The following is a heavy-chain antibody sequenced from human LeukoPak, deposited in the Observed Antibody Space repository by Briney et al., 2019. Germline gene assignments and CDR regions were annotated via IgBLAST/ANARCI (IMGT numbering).Heavy chain of an antibody. CDR2: MNPNSGNT. V-gene: IGHV1-8*03. Sequence: ASVKVSCKASGYTFTSYDINWVRQATGQGLEWMGWMNPNSGNTGYAQKFQGRVTITRNTSISTAYMELSSLRSEDTAVYYCARGMTGTGYYYDSSGYSYYYYYMDVWGKGTTVTVSS. CDR1: GYTFTSYD. J-gene: IGHJ6*03. D-gene: IGHD3-22*01. CDR3: ARGMTGTGYYYDSSGYSYYYYYMDV.